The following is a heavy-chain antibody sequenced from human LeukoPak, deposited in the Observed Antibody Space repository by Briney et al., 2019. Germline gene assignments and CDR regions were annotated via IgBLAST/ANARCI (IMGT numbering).Heavy chain of an antibody. J-gene: IGHJ4*02. CDR3: ASSGGWLVFDY. D-gene: IGHD6-19*01. CDR1: GGSISDYY. CDR2: IYYSGRT. V-gene: IGHV4-59*08. Sequence: SETLSLTCTVSGGSISDYYWSWIRQPPGKGLEWIGYIYYSGRTNYNPSLKSRVTISVDTSKNQFSLRLSSVTAADTAVYYCASSGGWLVFDYWGQGTLVTVSS.